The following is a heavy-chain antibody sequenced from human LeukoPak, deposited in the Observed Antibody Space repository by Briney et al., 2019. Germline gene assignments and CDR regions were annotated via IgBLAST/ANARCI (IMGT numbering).Heavy chain of an antibody. D-gene: IGHD3-16*01. CDR2: INHNGNVN. CDR1: GFTFSSYW. CDR3: ARGGGLDV. Sequence: GGSLRLSCAASGFTFSSYWMNWARQAPGKGLEWVASINHNGNVNYYVDSVKGRFTICRDNAKNSLYLQMSNLRAEDTAVYSCARGGGLDVWGQGATVTVSS. V-gene: IGHV3-7*03. J-gene: IGHJ6*02.